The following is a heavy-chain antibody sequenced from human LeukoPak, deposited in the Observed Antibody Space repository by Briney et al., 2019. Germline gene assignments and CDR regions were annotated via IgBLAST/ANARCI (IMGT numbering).Heavy chain of an antibody. CDR1: GGSVSSGSYY. J-gene: IGHJ4*02. CDR3: VRDRELTY. CDR2: IYYSGST. D-gene: IGHD3-10*01. V-gene: IGHV4-61*01. Sequence: SETLSLTCTVSGGSVSSGSYYWSWIRQPPGKGLEWIGYIYYSGSTNYNPSPKSRVTISVDTSKNQFSLRLSSVTAADTAVYFCVRDRELTYWGQGTLVTVSS.